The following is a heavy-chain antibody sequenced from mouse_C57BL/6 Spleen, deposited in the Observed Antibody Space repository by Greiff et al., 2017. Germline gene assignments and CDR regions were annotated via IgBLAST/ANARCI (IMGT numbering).Heavy chain of an antibody. J-gene: IGHJ4*01. CDR2: IDPSDSYT. V-gene: IGHV1-69*01. Sequence: QVQLQQSGAELVMPGASVKLSCKASGYTFTSYWMHWVKQRPGQGLEWIGEIDPSDSYTNYNQKFKSKSTLTVDKSSSTAYMQLSSLTSEDSAVYYCARSQYYYAMDYWGQGTSVTVSS. CDR3: ARSQYYYAMDY. CDR1: GYTFTSYW.